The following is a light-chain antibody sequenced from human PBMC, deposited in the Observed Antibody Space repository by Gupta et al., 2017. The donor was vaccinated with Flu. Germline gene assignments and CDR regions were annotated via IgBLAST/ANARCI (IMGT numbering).Light chain of an antibody. V-gene: IGKV3-20*01. CDR2: GAS. J-gene: IGKJ2*01. CDR3: QQYGRSPYT. Sequence: EIVWTQSPGTLSLSPGEGATLSCRASQSVSSIFLAWYQQKPGQAPRLLIYGASTRATGIPDRFSGSGSGTDFTLTISRLEPEDFAVYFCQQYGRSPYTFGQGTKLEIK. CDR1: QSVSSIF.